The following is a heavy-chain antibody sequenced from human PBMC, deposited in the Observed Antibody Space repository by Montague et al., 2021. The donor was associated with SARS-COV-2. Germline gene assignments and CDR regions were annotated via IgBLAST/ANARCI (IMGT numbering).Heavy chain of an antibody. V-gene: IGHV4-34*01. D-gene: IGHD7-27*01. CDR1: GSWNTGEH. CDR2: VIHREKT. Sequence: SETLSLTCSRQGSWNTGEHRKSTRLTSSHHGKWYGDVIHREKTSYNPSLQSRLTMSVDTYKKQFSLRLSSVTAADTAVYFCAKGSHIYETRGLRTGWFDPWGQGTLVTVSS. J-gene: IGHJ5*02. CDR3: AKGSHIYETRGLRTGWFDP.